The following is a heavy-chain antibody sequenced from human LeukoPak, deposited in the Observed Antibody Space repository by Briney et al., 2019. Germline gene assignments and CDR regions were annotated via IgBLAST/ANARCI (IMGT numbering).Heavy chain of an antibody. CDR3: ARTTPYYDSSGWVFDY. D-gene: IGHD3-22*01. CDR2: IYYSGST. V-gene: IGHV4-59*08. Sequence: SETLSLTCTVSGGSICSYYWSWIRQPPGKGLEWIGYIYYSGSTNYNPSLKSRVTISVDTSKNQFSLKLSSVTAADTAVYYCARTTPYYDSSGWVFDYWGQGTLVTVSS. CDR1: GGSICSYY. J-gene: IGHJ4*02.